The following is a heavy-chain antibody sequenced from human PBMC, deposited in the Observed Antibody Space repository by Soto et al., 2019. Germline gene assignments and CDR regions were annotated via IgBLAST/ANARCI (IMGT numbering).Heavy chain of an antibody. CDR3: ARTASSGYYYDLFDY. Sequence: SETLSLTCTVSGGSISSGDYYWSWIRQPPGKGLEWIGYIYYSGSTYYNPSLKSRVTISVDTSKNQFSLKLSSVTAADTAVYYCARTASSGYYYDLFDYWGQGTLVTVS. CDR2: IYYSGST. V-gene: IGHV4-30-4*01. D-gene: IGHD3-22*01. J-gene: IGHJ4*02. CDR1: GGSISSGDYY.